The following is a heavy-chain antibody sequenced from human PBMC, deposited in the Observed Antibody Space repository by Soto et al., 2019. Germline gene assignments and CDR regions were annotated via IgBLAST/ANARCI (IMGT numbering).Heavy chain of an antibody. CDR2: INSDGSST. J-gene: IGHJ3*02. V-gene: IGHV3-74*01. Sequence: VSLRLSCAASGFTFSSYWMHWVRQAPGKGLVWVSRINSDGSSTSYADSVKGRFTISRDNAKNTLYLQMNSLRAEDTAVYYCARSVRALDAFDIWGQGTMVTVSS. CDR1: GFTFSSYW. CDR3: ARSVRALDAFDI.